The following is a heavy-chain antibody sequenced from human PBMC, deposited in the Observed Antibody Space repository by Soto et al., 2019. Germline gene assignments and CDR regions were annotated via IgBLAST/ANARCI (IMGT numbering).Heavy chain of an antibody. V-gene: IGHV3-21*01. CDR1: GFTFSSYS. D-gene: IGHD2-15*01. CDR3: ARWCSGGSCYPHYMDV. CDR2: ISSSSSYI. Sequence: GGSLRLSCAASGFTFSSYSMNWVRQAPGKGLEWVSSISSSSSYIYYADSVKGRFTISRDNAKNSLYLQMNSLRAEDTAVYYCARWCSGGSCYPHYMDVWGKGTTVTVSS. J-gene: IGHJ6*03.